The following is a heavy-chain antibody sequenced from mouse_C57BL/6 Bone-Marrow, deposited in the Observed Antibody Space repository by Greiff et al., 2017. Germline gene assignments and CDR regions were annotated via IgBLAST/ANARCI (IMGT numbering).Heavy chain of an antibody. CDR1: GYAFTNYL. D-gene: IGHD1-1*01. V-gene: IGHV1-54*01. Sequence: QVQLQQSGAELVRPGTSVKVSCKASGYAFTNYLIEWVKQRPGQGLEWIGVINPGSGGTNYNEKFKGKATLTADKSSSTAYMQLSSLTSEDSAVYFGARDGYYYAMDYWGQGTSVTVSS. CDR2: INPGSGGT. CDR3: ARDGYYYAMDY. J-gene: IGHJ4*01.